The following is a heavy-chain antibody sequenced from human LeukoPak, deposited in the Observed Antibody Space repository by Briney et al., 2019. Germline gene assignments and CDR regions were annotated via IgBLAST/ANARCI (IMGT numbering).Heavy chain of an antibody. J-gene: IGHJ4*02. Sequence: SETLSLTCAVYGRSFSGYYWSWIRQPPGKGLEWIGEINHSGSTNYNPSLKSRVTISVDTSKNQFSLKLSSVTAADTAVYYCARGRYYYDSSGYAYFDYWGQGTLVTVSS. D-gene: IGHD3-22*01. CDR2: INHSGST. CDR1: GRSFSGYY. CDR3: ARGRYYYDSSGYAYFDY. V-gene: IGHV4-34*01.